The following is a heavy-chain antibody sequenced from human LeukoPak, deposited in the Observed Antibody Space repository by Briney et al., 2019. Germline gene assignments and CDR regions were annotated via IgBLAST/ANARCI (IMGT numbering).Heavy chain of an antibody. CDR2: IYYNGIT. J-gene: IGHJ4*02. V-gene: IGHV4-39*01. D-gene: IGHD6-19*01. CDR3: ARQPTVKRGAVASNFDY. CDR1: GGLITSTIHY. Sequence: SETLSLTCSVSGGLITSTIHYWAWIRQPPGQGPEWIASIYYNGITYYNASLESRVTMSVDTSRNQFSLRLSSVSAADTSVYYCARQPTVKRGAVASNFDYWGQGTLVTVSS.